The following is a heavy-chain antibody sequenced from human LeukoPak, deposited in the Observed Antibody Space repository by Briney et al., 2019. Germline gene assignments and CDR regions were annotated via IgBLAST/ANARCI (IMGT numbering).Heavy chain of an antibody. J-gene: IGHJ4*02. CDR2: MNPNSGNT. Sequence: GGSVKVSCKASGYTFTSYDINWVRRATGQGLEWMGWMNPNSGNTGYAQKFQGRVTITRNTSISTAYMELSSLRSEDTAVYYCARMYYDILTGYHPLDYWGQGTLVTVSS. V-gene: IGHV1-8*03. D-gene: IGHD3-9*01. CDR3: ARMYYDILTGYHPLDY. CDR1: GYTFTSYD.